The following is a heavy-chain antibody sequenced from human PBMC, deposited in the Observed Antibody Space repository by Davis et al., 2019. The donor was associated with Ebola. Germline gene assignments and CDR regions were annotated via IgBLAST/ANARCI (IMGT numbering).Heavy chain of an antibody. CDR1: GYTFTSYA. J-gene: IGHJ6*02. CDR2: INAGNGNT. CDR3: ARAAYCGGDCGHYYYYYGMDV. V-gene: IGHV1-3*01. D-gene: IGHD2-21*01. Sequence: AASVKVSCKASGYTFTSYAMHWVRQAPGQRLEWMGWINAGNGNTNYSQKFQGRVTITRDTSASTAYMELRSLRSDDAAVYYCARAAYCGGDCGHYYYYYGMDVWGQGTTVTVSS.